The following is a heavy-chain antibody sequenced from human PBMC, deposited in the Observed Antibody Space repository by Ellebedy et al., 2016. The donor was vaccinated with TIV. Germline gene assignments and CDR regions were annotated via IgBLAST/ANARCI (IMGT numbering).Heavy chain of an antibody. CDR2: IIPILGIA. Sequence: SVKVSXXASGYTFTSYGISWVRQAPGQGLEWMGRIIPILGIANYAQKFQGRVTITADKSTSTAYMELSSLRSEDTAVYYCARAPDYGDYSYYFDYWGQGTLVTVSS. CDR3: ARAPDYGDYSYYFDY. J-gene: IGHJ4*02. CDR1: GYTFTSYG. D-gene: IGHD4-17*01. V-gene: IGHV1-69*04.